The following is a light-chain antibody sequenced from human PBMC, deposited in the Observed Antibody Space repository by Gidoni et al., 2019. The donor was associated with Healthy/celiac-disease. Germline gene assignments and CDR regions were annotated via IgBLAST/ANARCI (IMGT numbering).Light chain of an antibody. CDR3: QQYYSTPFT. CDR2: WAS. J-gene: IGKJ3*01. Sequence: IVLTQSPDSLAVSLGERATINCKSSQSVFYSSNNKNYLAWYQQKPGQPPKLLIYWASTRESGVPDRFSGSGSGTDFTRTISSLQAEDVAVYYCQQYYSTPFTFGPGTKVDIK. CDR1: QSVFYSSNNKNY. V-gene: IGKV4-1*01.